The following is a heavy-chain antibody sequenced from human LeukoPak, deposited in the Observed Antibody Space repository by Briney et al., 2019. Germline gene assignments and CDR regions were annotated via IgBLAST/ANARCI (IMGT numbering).Heavy chain of an antibody. CDR3: ARDSYCTDGNCYGDPFDY. V-gene: IGHV4-4*07. CDR2: IYTSGST. CDR1: GGSISSYY. Sequence: SETLSLTCTVSGGSISSYYWSWIRQPAGKGLEWIGRIYTSGSTNYNPSLKSRVTISVDTSKNQFSLKLSSVTAADTAVYYCARDSYCTDGNCYGDPFDYWGQGTLVTVSS. J-gene: IGHJ4*02. D-gene: IGHD2-15*01.